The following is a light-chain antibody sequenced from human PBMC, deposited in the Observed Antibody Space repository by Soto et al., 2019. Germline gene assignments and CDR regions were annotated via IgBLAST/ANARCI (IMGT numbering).Light chain of an antibody. Sequence: EVAMTQSPATLSVSPGERATLSCRASQSVSGDLAWYQQKPGQAPRLLIYGASTRAAGIPARFSGSGSGTEFILTISSLQSEDFAVYFCQQYNDWPRTFGQGTTVEIK. V-gene: IGKV3-15*01. J-gene: IGKJ1*01. CDR2: GAS. CDR1: QSVSGD. CDR3: QQYNDWPRT.